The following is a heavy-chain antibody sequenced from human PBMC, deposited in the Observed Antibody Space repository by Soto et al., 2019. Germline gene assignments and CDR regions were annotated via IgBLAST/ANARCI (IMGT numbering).Heavy chain of an antibody. CDR1: GFPFNNYA. Sequence: QVPLVESGGGVVQPGTSLRLSCAASGFPFNNYAMHWVRQRPGKGLDWVAVISYDGSNSYYSDSVKGRFTVSRDRSKNTLSLQMNSLRVEDTAVYYCAKGILSATFAPYAMDVWGQGTTVTV. J-gene: IGHJ6*02. D-gene: IGHD3-16*01. CDR2: ISYDGSNS. CDR3: AKGILSATFAPYAMDV. V-gene: IGHV3-30*18.